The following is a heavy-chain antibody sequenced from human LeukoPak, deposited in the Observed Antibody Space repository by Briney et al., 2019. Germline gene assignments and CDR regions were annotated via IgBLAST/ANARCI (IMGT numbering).Heavy chain of an antibody. Sequence: GGSLRLSCAASGFTVSSNYMSWVRQAPGKGLEWVSVIYSGGSTYYADSVKGRFTISRDNSKNTLYLQMNSLRAEDTAVYYCARAGYYYYYGMDVWGQGTTVTVSS. CDR1: GFTVSSNY. V-gene: IGHV3-53*01. CDR3: ARAGYYYYYGMDV. J-gene: IGHJ6*02. CDR2: IYSGGST.